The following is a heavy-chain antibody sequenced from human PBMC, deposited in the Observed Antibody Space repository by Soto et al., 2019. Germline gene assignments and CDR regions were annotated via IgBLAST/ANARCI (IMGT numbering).Heavy chain of an antibody. Sequence: QITLKESGPALVKPTQTLTLTCTFSGFSLNTPEVGVGWIRQTPGKALEWLALIYWDDDKYYNPSLKSRLTITKDTSKNQVVLTMTNMDPVDTATYYCAHGADVGFAELLSRPFDYWGQGALVTVSS. D-gene: IGHD3-10*01. CDR2: IYWDDDK. CDR3: AHGADVGFAELLSRPFDY. J-gene: IGHJ4*02. CDR1: GFSLNTPEVG. V-gene: IGHV2-5*02.